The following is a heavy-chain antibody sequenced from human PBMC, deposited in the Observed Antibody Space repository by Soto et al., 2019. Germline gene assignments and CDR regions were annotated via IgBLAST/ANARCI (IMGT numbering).Heavy chain of an antibody. Sequence: PSETLSITCTVSGASIRSGGYYWGWIRQNPGKGLEWIGFIYYIGTSYYNPSLEGRITLSVDTSKNHFSLNLTSVTPGDTAVFYCGVVLRDFLRYLYYWSFDRGGRGT. J-gene: IGHJ2*01. CDR2: IYYIGTS. CDR3: GVVLRDFLRYLYYWSFDR. D-gene: IGHD3-3*01. CDR1: GASIRSGGYY. V-gene: IGHV4-31*03.